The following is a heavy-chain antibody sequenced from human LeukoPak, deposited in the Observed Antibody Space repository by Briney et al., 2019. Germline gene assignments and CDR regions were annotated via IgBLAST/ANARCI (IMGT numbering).Heavy chain of an antibody. J-gene: IGHJ4*02. V-gene: IGHV3-30-3*01. CDR3: AREQPNYGDYESPFDY. CDR2: ISYDGSNK. Sequence: GGSLRLSCAASGFTFSSYAMHWVRQAPGKGLEWVAVISYDGSNKYYADSVKGRFTISRDNAKNSLYLQMNSLRAEDTAVYYCAREQPNYGDYESPFDYWGQGTLVTVSS. CDR1: GFTFSSYA. D-gene: IGHD4-17*01.